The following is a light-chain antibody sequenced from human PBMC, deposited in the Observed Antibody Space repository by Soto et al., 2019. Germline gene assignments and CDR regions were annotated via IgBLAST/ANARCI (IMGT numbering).Light chain of an antibody. CDR2: AAS. CDR1: QTIRNY. V-gene: IGKV1-39*01. Sequence: DIQMTQSPSSLSAFVGDRVTITCRASQTIRNYLNWYQQKPGKAPKVLISAASSLQSGAPSRFSGSGSGTDFNFTISSLQPEDLATYYCQHSYSSPAWTFGQGTKVEIK. J-gene: IGKJ1*01. CDR3: QHSYSSPAWT.